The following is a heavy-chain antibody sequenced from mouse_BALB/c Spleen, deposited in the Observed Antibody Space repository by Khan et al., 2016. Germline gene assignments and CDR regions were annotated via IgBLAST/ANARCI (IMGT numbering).Heavy chain of an antibody. CDR2: INTNTGEP. J-gene: IGHJ3*01. V-gene: IGHV9-3*02. Sequence: QIQLVQSGPELKKPGETVKISCKASGYTFTNYGMNWVKQAPGKGLKWMGWINTNTGEPTYAEEFKGRFAFSLDTSASTAYLQINNLTNEDTATYFCAEDYYGSNWFAYWGQGTLVTVSA. CDR1: GYTFTNYG. D-gene: IGHD1-1*01. CDR3: AEDYYGSNWFAY.